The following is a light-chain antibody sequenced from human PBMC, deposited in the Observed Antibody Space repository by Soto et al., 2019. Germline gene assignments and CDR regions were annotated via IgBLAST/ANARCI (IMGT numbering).Light chain of an antibody. CDR3: AAWDDSLNGYV. V-gene: IGLV1-44*01. CDR2: SNN. J-gene: IGLJ1*01. Sequence: QSVLTQPPSASGTPGQRVTISCSGSSSNIGGNTVNWYQQLPGTAPKLLIYSNNQRPSGVPDRFSGSKSGTSASLAISGLQSEDEGDYYCAAWDDSLNGYVFGTGTKVTVL. CDR1: SSNIGGNT.